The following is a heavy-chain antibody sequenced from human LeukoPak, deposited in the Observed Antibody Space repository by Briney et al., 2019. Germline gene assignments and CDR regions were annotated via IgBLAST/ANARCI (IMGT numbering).Heavy chain of an antibody. V-gene: IGHV4-34*01. Sequence: SETLSLTCAVYGGSISGYYWSWIRQPPGKGLEWIAEIHHSGSANYNPSLKSRVTISLDTSKNQFSLKLSSVTAADTAVYFCARQCSSTSCYSYWGQGTLVTVSS. CDR1: GGSISGYY. D-gene: IGHD2-2*01. CDR2: IHHSGSA. CDR3: ARQCSSTSCYSY. J-gene: IGHJ4*02.